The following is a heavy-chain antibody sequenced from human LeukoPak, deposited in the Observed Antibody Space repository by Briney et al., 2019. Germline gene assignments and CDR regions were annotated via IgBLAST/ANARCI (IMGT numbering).Heavy chain of an antibody. Sequence: SETLSLTCTVSGGSISSYYWSWIRQPPGKGPEWIGYIYYSGSTNYNPSLKSRVTISVDTSKNQFSLKLSSVTAADTAVYYCARSGYYDFWSGYSDAFDIWGQGTMVTVSS. V-gene: IGHV4-59*01. CDR3: ARSGYYDFWSGYSDAFDI. CDR2: IYYSGST. J-gene: IGHJ3*02. CDR1: GGSISSYY. D-gene: IGHD3-3*01.